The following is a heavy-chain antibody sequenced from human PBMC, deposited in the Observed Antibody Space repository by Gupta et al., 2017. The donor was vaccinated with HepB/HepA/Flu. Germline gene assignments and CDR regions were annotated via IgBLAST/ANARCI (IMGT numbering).Heavy chain of an antibody. D-gene: IGHD2-15*01. Sequence: EVQLVESGGGLVQPGGSLRLSCAASGFTCSSYWMSWVRQAPGEGLEWVANINEDGGEKYSVDSVKGRFTISRDNAKNSLFLEMNSLRAEDTAVYYCAGDQGYGGSSDFWGQGTRVTVSS. V-gene: IGHV3-7*01. CDR3: AGDQGYGGSSDF. CDR2: INEDGGEK. J-gene: IGHJ4*02. CDR1: GFTCSSYW.